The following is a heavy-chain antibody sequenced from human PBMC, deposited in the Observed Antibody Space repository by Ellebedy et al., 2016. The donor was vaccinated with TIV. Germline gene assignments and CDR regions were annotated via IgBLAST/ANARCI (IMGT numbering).Heavy chain of an antibody. CDR3: ETSYDSSGYYPDY. D-gene: IGHD3-22*01. V-gene: IGHV3-21*01. Sequence: GESLKISCAASGFTFSSYSMNWVRQAPGKGLEWVSSISRSSTYIFYADSLKCRFTISRDNAKNSLYLQMNSLRAEDTAMYYCETSYDSSGYYPDYWGQGTLVTVSS. CDR1: GFTFSSYS. CDR2: ISRSSTYI. J-gene: IGHJ4*02.